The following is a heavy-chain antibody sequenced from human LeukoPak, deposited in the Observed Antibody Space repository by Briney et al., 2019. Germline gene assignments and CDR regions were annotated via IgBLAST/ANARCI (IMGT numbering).Heavy chain of an antibody. Sequence: ASVKVSCKASGGTFSSYAISWVRQAPGQGLEWMGGIIPIFGTANYAQKFQGRVTITADESTSTAYMELSSLRSEDTAVYYCARTGENPPAATLYGMDVWGQGTTVTVSS. D-gene: IGHD2-15*01. V-gene: IGHV1-69*13. CDR3: ARTGENPPAATLYGMDV. CDR2: IIPIFGTA. CDR1: GGTFSSYA. J-gene: IGHJ6*02.